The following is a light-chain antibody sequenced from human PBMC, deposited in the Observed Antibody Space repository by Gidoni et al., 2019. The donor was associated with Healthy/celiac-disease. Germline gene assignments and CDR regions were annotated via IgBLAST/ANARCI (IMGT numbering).Light chain of an antibody. CDR2: EGS. Sequence: QSVLSQPASVSGSPGQSITISCTGTSSDVGSYNLVSWYHQHPRKAPKLMIYEGSKRPSGVSNRFSGSKSGNTASPTISGLQAEDEADYYCCSYAGSSTVLFGGGTKLTVL. V-gene: IGLV2-23*01. CDR3: CSYAGSSTVL. CDR1: SSDVGSYNL. J-gene: IGLJ2*01.